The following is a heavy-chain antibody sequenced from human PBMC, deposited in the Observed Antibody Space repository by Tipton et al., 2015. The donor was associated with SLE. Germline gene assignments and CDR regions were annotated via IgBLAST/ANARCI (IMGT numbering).Heavy chain of an antibody. V-gene: IGHV4-34*01. D-gene: IGHD6-13*01. CDR1: GGSFSGYY. Sequence: TLSLTCAVYGGSFSGYYWSWIRQPPGKGLEWIGEINHSGNTNYNPSLKSRVTISVDTSKNQFSLKLSSVTAADTAVYYCAGEGMADYWGQGTLVTVSS. CDR2: INHSGNT. CDR3: AGEGMADY. J-gene: IGHJ4*02.